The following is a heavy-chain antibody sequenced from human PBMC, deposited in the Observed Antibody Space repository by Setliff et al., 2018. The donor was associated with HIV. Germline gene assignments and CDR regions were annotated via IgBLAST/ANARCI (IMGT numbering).Heavy chain of an antibody. J-gene: IGHJ4*02. Sequence: GGSLRLSCAVSGFTLRSYGIHWVRQAPGKGLEWVTVLWFDGIRKYYADSVKGRFTISRDDSKNTVYLQMNSLRAEDTAVYYCARDLARVIAHWGQGTLVTVSS. D-gene: IGHD2-21*01. V-gene: IGHV3-33*01. CDR3: ARDLARVIAH. CDR1: GFTLRSYG. CDR2: LWFDGIRK.